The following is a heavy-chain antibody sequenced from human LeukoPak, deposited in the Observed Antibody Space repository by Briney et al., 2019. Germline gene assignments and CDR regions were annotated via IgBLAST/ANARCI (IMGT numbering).Heavy chain of an antibody. Sequence: GSLRLSCAASGFTFSTYWMSWVRQAPGKGLEWVANINQDGSEEYYVDSVKGRFTISRDNAKNSLYLQMNSLRAEDTALYYCARTYPGIAKAGTFDYWGQGTLVTVSS. CDR3: ARTYPGIAKAGTFDY. V-gene: IGHV3-7*01. D-gene: IGHD6-19*01. J-gene: IGHJ4*02. CDR2: INQDGSEE. CDR1: GFTFSTYW.